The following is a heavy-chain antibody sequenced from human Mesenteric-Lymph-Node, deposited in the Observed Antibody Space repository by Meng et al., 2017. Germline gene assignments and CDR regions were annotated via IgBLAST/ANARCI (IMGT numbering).Heavy chain of an antibody. CDR2: INHSGST. Sequence: SETLSLTCAVYGGSFSGYYWSWIRQPPGKGLEWIGEINHSGSTNYNPSLKSRVTISVDTSKNQFSLKLSSVTAADTAVYYCAREIGLLWFGELLLGAYFDYWGQGTLVIVSS. V-gene: IGHV4-34*01. J-gene: IGHJ4*02. CDR1: GGSFSGYY. CDR3: AREIGLLWFGELLLGAYFDY. D-gene: IGHD3-10*01.